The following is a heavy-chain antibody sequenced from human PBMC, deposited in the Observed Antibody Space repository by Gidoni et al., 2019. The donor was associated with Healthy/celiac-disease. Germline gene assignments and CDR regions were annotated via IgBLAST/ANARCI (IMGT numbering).Heavy chain of an antibody. J-gene: IGHJ3*02. Sequence: VQLVETGGGLVQPGGSLRLSCSASGFTFSRYSLNGVRQAPGKGLEWVSTSSSSSSYIYYADSVKGRFTISRDNAKNSLYLQMNSLRAEDTAVYYCARNQHDILTGSYAFDIWGQGTMVTVSS. D-gene: IGHD3-9*01. CDR1: GFTFSRYS. CDR2: SSSSSSYI. CDR3: ARNQHDILTGSYAFDI. V-gene: IGHV3-21*01.